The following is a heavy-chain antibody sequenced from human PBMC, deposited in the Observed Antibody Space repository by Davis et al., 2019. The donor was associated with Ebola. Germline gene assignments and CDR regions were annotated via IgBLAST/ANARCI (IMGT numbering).Heavy chain of an antibody. D-gene: IGHD5-18*01. Sequence: MPSETLSLTCTVSGGSISSSGYYWGWIRQPPGKGLEWIGTIYYSGSTYYNPSLKSRVTISVDTSKNQFFLKLTSVTAADTALFYCTRDRYSYGYEVGAFDIWGQGTMVTVSS. CDR2: IYYSGST. V-gene: IGHV4-39*07. CDR3: TRDRYSYGYEVGAFDI. CDR1: GGSISSSGYY. J-gene: IGHJ3*02.